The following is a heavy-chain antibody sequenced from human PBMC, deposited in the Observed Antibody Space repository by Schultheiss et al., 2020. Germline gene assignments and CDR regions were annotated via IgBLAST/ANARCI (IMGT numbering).Heavy chain of an antibody. J-gene: IGHJ6*03. CDR2: ISSSSSYI. Sequence: GGSLRLSCAASGFTVSSNYMSWVRQAPGKGLEWVSSISSSSSYIYYADSVKGRFTISRDNSKNTLYLQMSSLRAEDTAVYYCVGSGYSSSWFYYYYYMDVWGKGTTVTVSS. V-gene: IGHV3-21*01. CDR1: GFTVSSNY. CDR3: VGSGYSSSWFYYYYYMDV. D-gene: IGHD6-13*01.